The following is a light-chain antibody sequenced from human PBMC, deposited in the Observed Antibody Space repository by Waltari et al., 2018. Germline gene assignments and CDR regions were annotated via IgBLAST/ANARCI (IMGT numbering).Light chain of an antibody. CDR2: LGT. Sequence: EIVLTQSPLSLPVTPGEAASISCRSSQSLLHSIGRDYLDWYHQKPGQSPQLLIYLGTLRASGVPDRFSGSASGTEFTLKISRVVADDVGVFYCMQGLQTPPTFGQGTKLEIK. J-gene: IGKJ2*01. CDR3: MQGLQTPPT. CDR1: QSLLHSIGRDY. V-gene: IGKV2-28*01.